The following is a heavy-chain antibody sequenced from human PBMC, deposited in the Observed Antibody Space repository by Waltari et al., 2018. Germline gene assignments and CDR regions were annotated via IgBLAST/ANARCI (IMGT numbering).Heavy chain of an antibody. Sequence: EVQLLESGGGLVQPGGSLRLSCAASGFPFSRYAMDWVRQAPGKGLEGVSASSGSGGSTYYADSVKGRFTISRDNSKNTLYLQMNSLRAEDTAVYYCAKGPDSITIFGVVIGAGWFDPWGQGTLVTVSS. J-gene: IGHJ5*02. CDR1: GFPFSRYA. CDR2: SSGSGGST. D-gene: IGHD3-3*01. V-gene: IGHV3-23*01. CDR3: AKGPDSITIFGVVIGAGWFDP.